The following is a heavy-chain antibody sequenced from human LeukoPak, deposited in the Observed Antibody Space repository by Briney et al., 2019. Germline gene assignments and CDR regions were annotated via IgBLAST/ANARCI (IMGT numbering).Heavy chain of an antibody. Sequence: GGSLRLSCAASGFTFSSYAMSWVRQAPGKGLEWVSAISGSGGSTYYADSVKGRFTISRDNSKNTLYLQMNSLRAEDTAVYYCATRRWFGELFDYWGQGTLVTVSS. CDR1: GFTFSSYA. D-gene: IGHD3-10*01. CDR2: ISGSGGST. J-gene: IGHJ4*02. CDR3: ATRRWFGELFDY. V-gene: IGHV3-23*01.